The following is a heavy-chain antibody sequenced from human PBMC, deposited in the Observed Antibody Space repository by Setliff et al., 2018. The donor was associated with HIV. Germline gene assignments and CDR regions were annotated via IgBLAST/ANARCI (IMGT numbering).Heavy chain of an antibody. D-gene: IGHD3-3*01. V-gene: IGHV4-39*01. CDR1: GDSISSSRYY. J-gene: IGHJ2*01. CDR2: IFYSGST. Sequence: PSETLSLTCTVSGDSISSSRYYWGWIRQPPGKGLEWIGSIFYSGSTYYNPSLKSRVTISIDTSKNQFSLKLSSVTAADTAVYYCARLPGYDVSSDSYHWDFDLLGRGTLVTVSS. CDR3: ARLPGYDVSSDSYHWDFDL.